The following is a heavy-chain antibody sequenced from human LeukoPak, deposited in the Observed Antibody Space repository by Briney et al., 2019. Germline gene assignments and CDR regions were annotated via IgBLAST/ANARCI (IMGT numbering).Heavy chain of an antibody. CDR1: RFTFSNYA. CDR2: ISASSGST. J-gene: IGHJ3*02. D-gene: IGHD2-2*01. CDR3: AKDIIVVPAGSDAFDI. V-gene: IGHV3-23*01. Sequence: PGGSLRLSCAASRFTFSNYAMSWVRQAPGKGLEWVSAISASSGSTYYADSVRGRFTISRDNSKNMLYLQMNGLRAEDTAIYYCAKDIIVVPAGSDAFDIWGQGTLVTVSS.